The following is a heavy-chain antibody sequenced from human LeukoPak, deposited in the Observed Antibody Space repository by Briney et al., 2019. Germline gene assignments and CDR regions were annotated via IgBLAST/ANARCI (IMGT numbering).Heavy chain of an antibody. Sequence: GESLKVSCKGSGYSFTTYWIGWVRQMPGKGLEWMGIIYPGDSDTRYSPSFQGQVTISADKSISTAYLQWSSLKASDTAMYYCARIYDTSGYGAFDIWGQGTMVTVSS. D-gene: IGHD3-22*01. J-gene: IGHJ3*02. CDR1: GYSFTTYW. CDR3: ARIYDTSGYGAFDI. CDR2: IYPGDSDT. V-gene: IGHV5-51*01.